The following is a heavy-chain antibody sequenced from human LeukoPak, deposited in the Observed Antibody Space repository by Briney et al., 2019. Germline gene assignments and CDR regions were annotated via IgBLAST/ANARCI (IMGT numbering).Heavy chain of an antibody. CDR3: ARAGGLGYCSSTSCYTGKTFDY. Sequence: ASVKVSCKASGGTFSSYAISWVRQAPGQGLEWMGGIIPIFGTANYAQKFQGRVTITADESTSTAYMELSSLRSEDTAVYYCARAGGLGYCSSTSCYTGKTFDYWGQGTLVTVSS. CDR2: IIPIFGTA. J-gene: IGHJ4*02. V-gene: IGHV1-69*01. CDR1: GGTFSSYA. D-gene: IGHD2-2*02.